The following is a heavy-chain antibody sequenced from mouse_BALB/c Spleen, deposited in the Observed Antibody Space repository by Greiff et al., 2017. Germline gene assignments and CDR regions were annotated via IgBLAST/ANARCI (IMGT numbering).Heavy chain of an antibody. CDR1: GFAFSSYD. D-gene: IGHD3-3*01. V-gene: IGHV5-12-1*01. CDR2: ISSGGGST. Sequence: EVHLVESGGGLVKPGGSLKLSCAASGFAFSSYDMSWVRQTPEKRLEWVAYISSGGGSTYYPDTVKGRFTISRDNAKNTLYLQMSSLKSEDTAMYYCARQDGTGFAYWGQGTLVTVSA. CDR3: ARQDGTGFAY. J-gene: IGHJ3*01.